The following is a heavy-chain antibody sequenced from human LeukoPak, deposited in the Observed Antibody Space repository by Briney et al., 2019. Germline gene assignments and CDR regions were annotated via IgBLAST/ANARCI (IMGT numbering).Heavy chain of an antibody. V-gene: IGHV3-7*03. J-gene: IGHJ4*02. CDR2: IKQDGSEK. Sequence: GGSLRLSCAASGFTFSSYWMSWVRQAPGKGLEWVANIKQDGSEKYYVDSVKGRFTISRDNAKNSLYLQMNSLRAEDTAVYYCARGRSGWFTRAYYFDCWGQGTLVTVSS. CDR3: ARGRSGWFTRAYYFDC. CDR1: GFTFSSYW. D-gene: IGHD6-19*01.